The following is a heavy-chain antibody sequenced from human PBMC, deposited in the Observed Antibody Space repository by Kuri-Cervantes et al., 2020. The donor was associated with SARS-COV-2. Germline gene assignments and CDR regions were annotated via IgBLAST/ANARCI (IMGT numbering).Heavy chain of an antibody. CDR1: GFTFTSSA. V-gene: IGHV1-58*01. D-gene: IGHD2-21*02. CDR2: IVVGSGNT. CDR3: ARSPGSIVVVTAPDY. Sequence: SVKVSCKASGFTFTSSAVQWVRQARGQRLEWIGWIVVGSGNTNYAQKFQERVTITRDMSTSTAYMELSSLRSEDTAVYYCARSPGSIVVVTAPDYWGQGTLVTVSS. J-gene: IGHJ4*02.